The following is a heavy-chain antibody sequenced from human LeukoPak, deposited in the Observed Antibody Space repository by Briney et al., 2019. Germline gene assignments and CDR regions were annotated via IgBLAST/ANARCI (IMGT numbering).Heavy chain of an antibody. CDR3: AKDRSCTNNICHGDFDY. CDR2: MSGSGGDT. J-gene: IGHJ4*02. Sequence: PGGSLRLSCAASGFPFSSYSMNWVRQAPGKGLEWVSGMSGSGGDTYYADSVKGRFTISRDNSKNSLYLQMNSLRAEDTAVYYCAKDRSCTNNICHGDFDYWGQGTLVTVSS. CDR1: GFPFSSYS. D-gene: IGHD2-8*01. V-gene: IGHV3-23*01.